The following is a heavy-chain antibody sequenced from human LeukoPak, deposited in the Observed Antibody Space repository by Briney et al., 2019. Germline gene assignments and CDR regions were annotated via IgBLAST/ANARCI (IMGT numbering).Heavy chain of an antibody. V-gene: IGHV4-30-2*01. Sequence: SETLSLTCTVSGGSISSGGYYWSWIRQPPGKGLEWIGYIYHSGSTYYNPSLKSRVTISVDRSKNQFSLKLSSVTAADTAVYYCARGSMLFNWFDPWGQGTLVTVSS. J-gene: IGHJ5*02. D-gene: IGHD2-21*01. CDR2: IYHSGST. CDR3: ARGSMLFNWFDP. CDR1: GGSISSGGYY.